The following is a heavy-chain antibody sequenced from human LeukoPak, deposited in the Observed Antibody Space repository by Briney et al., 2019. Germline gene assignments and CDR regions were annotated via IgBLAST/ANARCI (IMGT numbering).Heavy chain of an antibody. CDR1: GGSISSGGYS. J-gene: IGHJ4*02. V-gene: IGHV4-30-2*01. CDR2: IYHSGST. CDR3: ARGPDMVRGVIIPYYFDY. D-gene: IGHD3-10*01. Sequence: SETLSLTCAVSGGSISSGGYSWSWIRQPPGKGLEWIGYIYHSGSTYYNPPLKSRVTISVDRSKNQFFLKLSSVTAADTAVYYCARGPDMVRGVIIPYYFDYWGQGTLVTVSS.